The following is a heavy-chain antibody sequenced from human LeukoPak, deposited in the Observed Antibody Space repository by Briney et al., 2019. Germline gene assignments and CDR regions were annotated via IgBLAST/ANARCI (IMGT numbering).Heavy chain of an antibody. Sequence: GRSLRLSCAASGFTFSSYAMPWVRQAPGKGLEWVAVISYDGSNKYYADSVKGRFTISRDNSKNTLYLQMNSLRAEDTAVYYCAKARYYYGSGSGFDLWGRGTLVTVSS. CDR2: ISYDGSNK. J-gene: IGHJ2*01. CDR3: AKARYYYGSGSGFDL. V-gene: IGHV3-30*04. CDR1: GFTFSSYA. D-gene: IGHD3-10*01.